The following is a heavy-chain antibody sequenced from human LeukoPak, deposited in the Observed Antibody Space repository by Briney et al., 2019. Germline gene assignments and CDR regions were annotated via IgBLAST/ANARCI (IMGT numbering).Heavy chain of an antibody. V-gene: IGHV4-59*08. J-gene: IGHJ6*03. CDR2: IHYTGST. CDR3: ARHPGKYNYYYMDV. D-gene: IGHD4-23*01. CDR1: GGSISSYY. Sequence: SETLSLTCSVSGGSISSYYWSWIRQPPGKGLEWIAFIHYTGSTNYNPSLKSRVTISVDSSKNQVSLKLSPVTAADTAVYYCARHPGKYNYYYMDVWGKGTTVTVSS.